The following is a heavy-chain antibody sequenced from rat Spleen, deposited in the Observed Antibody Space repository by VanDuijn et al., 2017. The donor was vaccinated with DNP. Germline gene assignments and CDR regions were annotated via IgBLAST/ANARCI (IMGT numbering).Heavy chain of an antibody. J-gene: IGHJ4*01. V-gene: IGHV2-72*01. CDR1: GFSLSGNG. D-gene: IGHD4-3*01. CDR3: TRDRDNSGYDKAMDA. Sequence: QVQLEESGPGLMQSSETLSLTCTVSGFSLSGNGVGWVRQPLGEGLVWMGTIWAGGSTTYNPAVKSRLSILRDTSKSQVFLKMNSLQTEDTAIYFCTRDRDNSGYDKAMDAWGQGTSVTVSS. CDR2: IWAGGST.